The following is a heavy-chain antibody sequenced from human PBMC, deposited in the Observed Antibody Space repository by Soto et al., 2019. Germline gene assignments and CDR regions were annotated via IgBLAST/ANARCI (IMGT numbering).Heavy chain of an antibody. J-gene: IGHJ4*02. CDR2: IYYSGST. CDR3: ARFPYSDYFDY. CDR1: GGSISSYY. D-gene: IGHD6-13*01. Sequence: SETLSLTCTVSGGSISSYYWSWIRQPPGKGLEWIGYIYYSGSTNYNPSLKSRVTISVDTSKNQFSLKLSSVTAADTAVYYCARFPYSDYFDYWGQGTLVTVSS. V-gene: IGHV4-59*01.